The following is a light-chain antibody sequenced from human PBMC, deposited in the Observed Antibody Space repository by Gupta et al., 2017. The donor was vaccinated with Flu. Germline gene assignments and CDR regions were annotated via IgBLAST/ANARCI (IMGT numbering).Light chain of an antibody. J-gene: IGKJ1*01. Sequence: EIVMTQSPATLSASPGERGTLSCRASYSVASSLAWYQQRPGQPPRLLIFGASNRATGVPARFSGSGSGTEFTLTISNLQSEDFAIYYCQQDNHWTMAFGQGTKVDIK. CDR2: GAS. CDR3: QQDNHWTMA. V-gene: IGKV3-15*01. CDR1: YSVASS.